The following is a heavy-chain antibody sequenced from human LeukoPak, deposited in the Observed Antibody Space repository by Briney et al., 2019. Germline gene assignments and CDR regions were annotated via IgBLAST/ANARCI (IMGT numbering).Heavy chain of an antibody. D-gene: IGHD3-22*01. J-gene: IGHJ3*02. CDR1: GFTFDDYA. V-gene: IGHV3-9*03. Sequence: GRSLRLSCAASGFTFDDYAMHWVRQAPGKGLEWVSGISWNSGSIVYADSVEGRFTISRDNAKNSLYLQMNSLRAEDMALYYCAKARRGYYYDSSGYYWDDAFDIWGQGTMVTVSS. CDR2: ISWNSGSI. CDR3: AKARRGYYYDSSGYYWDDAFDI.